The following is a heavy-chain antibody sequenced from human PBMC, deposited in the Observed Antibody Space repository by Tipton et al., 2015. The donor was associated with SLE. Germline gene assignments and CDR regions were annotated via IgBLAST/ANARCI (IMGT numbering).Heavy chain of an antibody. CDR3: ARGVSGYFHYCYMDV. J-gene: IGHJ6*03. D-gene: IGHD3-10*01. Sequence: TLSLTCTVSGGSINTYFWSWIRQPPGKGLEWIGYVYGSGNTHYNPSLTSRVTMSVDTSKNQFSLRLTSVTAADTAVYYCARGVSGYFHYCYMDVWGRGTTVTISS. V-gene: IGHV4-59*01. CDR2: VYGSGNT. CDR1: GGSINTYF.